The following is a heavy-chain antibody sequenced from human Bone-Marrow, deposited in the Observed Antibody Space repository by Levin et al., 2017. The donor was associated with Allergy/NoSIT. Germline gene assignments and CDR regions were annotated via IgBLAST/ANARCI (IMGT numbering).Heavy chain of an antibody. Sequence: ASVKVSCKVSGDTLAELSLHWLRQAPGKGLEWMGGFDLEDGETVYAQRFQGRVSMTEDLSADTAYMELSSLRSEDTAVYYCAAAGFSGSLDFWGQGTLVTVSS. CDR1: GDTLAELS. CDR2: FDLEDGET. J-gene: IGHJ4*02. D-gene: IGHD1-26*01. V-gene: IGHV1-24*01. CDR3: AAAGFSGSLDF.